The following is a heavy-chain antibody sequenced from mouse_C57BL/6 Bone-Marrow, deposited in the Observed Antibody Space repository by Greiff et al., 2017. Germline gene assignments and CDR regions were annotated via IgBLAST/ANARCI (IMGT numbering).Heavy chain of an antibody. V-gene: IGHV2-9-1*01. Sequence: QVQLKESGPGLVAPSQSLSITCTVSGFSLTSYAISWVRQPPGKGLEWLGVIWTGGGTNYNSALKSRLSISKDNSKSQVFLKMNSLQTDDTARYYCARGLSDGYYVYYFDYWGQGTTLTVSA. CDR2: IWTGGGT. D-gene: IGHD2-3*01. J-gene: IGHJ2*01. CDR3: ARGLSDGYYVYYFDY. CDR1: GFSLTSYA.